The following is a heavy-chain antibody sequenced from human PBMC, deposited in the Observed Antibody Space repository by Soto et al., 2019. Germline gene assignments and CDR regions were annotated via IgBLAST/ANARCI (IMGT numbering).Heavy chain of an antibody. CDR3: AKGEDSGYLLLIPLDY. CDR1: GFTFSSYA. V-gene: IGHV3-23*01. Sequence: EVQLLESGGGLVQPGGSLRLSCAASGFTFSSYAMSWVRQAPGKGLEWVSAISGSGGSTYYADSVKGRFTISRDNSKNTLYLQMNSLRAEDTAVYYCAKGEDSGYLLLIPLDYWGQGTLVTVSS. D-gene: IGHD5-12*01. CDR2: ISGSGGST. J-gene: IGHJ4*02.